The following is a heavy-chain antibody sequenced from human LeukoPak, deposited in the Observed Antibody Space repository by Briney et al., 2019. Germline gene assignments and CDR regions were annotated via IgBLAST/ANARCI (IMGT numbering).Heavy chain of an antibody. CDR2: ISYDGSNK. Sequence: PGGSLRLSCAASGFTFSSYGMHWVRQAPGKGLEWVAVISYDGSNKYYADSVKGRFTISRDNSKNTLYLQMDSLRAEDTAVYYCAKDLLRYYFDYWGQGTLVTVSS. D-gene: IGHD3-10*01. J-gene: IGHJ4*02. CDR3: AKDLLRYYFDY. V-gene: IGHV3-30*18. CDR1: GFTFSSYG.